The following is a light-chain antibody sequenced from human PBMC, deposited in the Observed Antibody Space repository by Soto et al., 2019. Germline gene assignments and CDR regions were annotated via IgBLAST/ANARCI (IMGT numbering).Light chain of an antibody. CDR1: QSVSSN. J-gene: IGKJ3*01. CDR2: GAS. V-gene: IGKV3-15*01. Sequence: IVMTQSPATLSVSPGARATLSCRASQSVSSNLAWYQQKPDQAPRLLIYGASTRATGIPARFSGSGSGTEFTLTISGLQSEDFAVYYCQQYNKWPPYTFGPGTKVDVK. CDR3: QQYNKWPPYT.